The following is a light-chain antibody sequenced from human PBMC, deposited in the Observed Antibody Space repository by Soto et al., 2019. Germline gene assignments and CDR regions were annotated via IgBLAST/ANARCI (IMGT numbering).Light chain of an antibody. CDR3: QQYNTLPRT. J-gene: IGKJ4*01. V-gene: IGKV3-15*01. Sequence: EVVLTQSPDTLSLSPGERATLSCRASQSVSSNLVWYQHRPGQAPRLLIYGASTRATDIPARFSGSGSGTEFTLTISSLQSEDYAVYYCQQYNTLPRTFGGGTKVDIK. CDR2: GAS. CDR1: QSVSSN.